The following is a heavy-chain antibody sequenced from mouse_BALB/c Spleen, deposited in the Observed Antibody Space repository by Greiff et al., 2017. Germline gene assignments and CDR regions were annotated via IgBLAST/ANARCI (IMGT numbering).Heavy chain of an antibody. V-gene: IGHV5-9-3*01. CDR1: GFTFSSYA. D-gene: IGHD2-4*01. CDR2: ISSGGSYT. Sequence: EVQRVESGGGLVKPGGSLKLSCAASGFTFSSYAMSWVRQTPEKRLEWVATISSGGSYTYYPDSVKGRFTISRDNAKNTLYLQMSSLRSEDTAMYYCARQRPVYYDDDPHAMDDWGQGTSVTVSS. CDR3: ARQRPVYYDDDPHAMDD. J-gene: IGHJ4*01.